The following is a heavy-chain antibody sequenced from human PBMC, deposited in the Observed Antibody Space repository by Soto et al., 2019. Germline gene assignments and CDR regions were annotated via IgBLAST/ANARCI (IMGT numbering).Heavy chain of an antibody. D-gene: IGHD5-12*01. CDR2: IWYDGSNT. CDR1: GFTFSSYA. Sequence: HPGGSLRLSCAASGFTFSSYAMHWVRQAPGKGLEWVGFIWYDGSNTFYAESVKGRFTISRDNSKNTVYLQINALRAEDTAVYYYATGCGMDIDDSEYWGQGTLVTVSS. V-gene: IGHV3-30*02. J-gene: IGHJ4*02. CDR3: ATGCGMDIDDSEY.